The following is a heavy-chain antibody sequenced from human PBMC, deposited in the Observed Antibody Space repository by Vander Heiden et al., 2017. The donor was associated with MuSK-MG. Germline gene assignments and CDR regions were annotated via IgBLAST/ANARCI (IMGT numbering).Heavy chain of an antibody. Sequence: QVQLVESGGGVVQPGRSLRLSCAASGFTVSSYALQWVRLAPGKGLGWAAVISYDGSNKYYAHSVNGRFSISRDNSKNTLYLQMHSLRAEHPALYYCARDYGCYGLVSYYVLEDYW. D-gene: IGHD3-10*01. CDR1: GFTVSSYA. CDR2: ISYDGSNK. CDR3: ARDYGCYGLVSYYVLEDY. V-gene: IGHV3-30*04. J-gene: IGHJ4*01.